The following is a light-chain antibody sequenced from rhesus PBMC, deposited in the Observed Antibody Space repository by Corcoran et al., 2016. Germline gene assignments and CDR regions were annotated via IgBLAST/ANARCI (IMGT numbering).Light chain of an antibody. CDR2: KAS. CDR1: QGISSW. V-gene: IGKV1-21*01. J-gene: IGKJ3*01. CDR3: LRYNSYPFT. Sequence: DIQMTQSPSSLSASVGDKVTITCRASQGISSWFAWYQQKPGRTPNLLIYKASSLQTGVPSRFSGSGSGTDFTLTISSLQPEDFATYYCLRYNSYPFTCGPGTKVEIK.